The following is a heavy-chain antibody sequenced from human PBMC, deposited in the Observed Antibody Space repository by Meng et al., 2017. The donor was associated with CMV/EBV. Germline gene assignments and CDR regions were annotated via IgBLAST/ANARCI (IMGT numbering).Heavy chain of an antibody. CDR1: GGTFSSYA. Sequence: QGQLVESGAGVKKPGSSVKVSCKASGGTFSSYAISWVRQAPGQGLEWMGGIIPIFGTASYAQKFQGRVTITADESTSTAYMELSSLRSEDTAVYYCARNQPSRGWSHEDYWGQGTLVTVSS. CDR3: ARNQPSRGWSHEDY. J-gene: IGHJ4*02. D-gene: IGHD2-15*01. CDR2: IIPIFGTA. V-gene: IGHV1-69*12.